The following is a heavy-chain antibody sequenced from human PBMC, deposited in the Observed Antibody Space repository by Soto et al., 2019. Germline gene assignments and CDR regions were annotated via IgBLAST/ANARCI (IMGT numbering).Heavy chain of an antibody. CDR2: ISSRSSTI. J-gene: IGHJ3*02. V-gene: IGHV3-48*01. CDR1: GFTFSSYS. Sequence: LRLSCAASGFTFSSYSMNWVRQAPGKGLEWVSYISSRSSTIYYADSVKGRFTISRDNAKNSLYLQMNSLRAEDTAVYYCAREGYFSNTSCYLSPSEIWGQGTMVTVSS. CDR3: AREGYFSNTSCYLSPSEI. D-gene: IGHD2-2*01.